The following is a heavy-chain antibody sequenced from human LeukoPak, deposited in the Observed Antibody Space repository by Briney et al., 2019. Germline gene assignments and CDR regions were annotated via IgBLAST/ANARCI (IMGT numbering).Heavy chain of an antibody. CDR2: INHSGST. V-gene: IGHV4-34*01. J-gene: IGHJ4*02. Sequence: SETLSLTCAVYGGSFSGYYWSWIRQPPGKGLEWIGEINHSGSTNYNPSLKSRVTISVDTSKNQFSLKLSSVTAADTAVYYCVREVSSSRTEFGYWGQGTLVTVSS. D-gene: IGHD6-6*01. CDR1: GGSFSGYY. CDR3: VREVSSSRTEFGY.